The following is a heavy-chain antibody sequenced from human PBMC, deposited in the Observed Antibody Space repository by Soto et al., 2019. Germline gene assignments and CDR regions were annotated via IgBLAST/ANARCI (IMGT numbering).Heavy chain of an antibody. V-gene: IGHV3-7*01. J-gene: IGHJ4*02. CDR2: MKEDGTEI. CDR3: AGDDWGTALF. CDR1: GFAFSNSW. D-gene: IGHD2-21*01. Sequence: EMQLVESGGDLVQPGGSLRLSCAASGFAFSNSWMSWVRQAPGKGLEWVANMKEDGTEICYMDSLNGRFTISRDNAKNFMYLQMNNLRVEDTAVYYCAGDDWGTALFRGQGTLVTVSS.